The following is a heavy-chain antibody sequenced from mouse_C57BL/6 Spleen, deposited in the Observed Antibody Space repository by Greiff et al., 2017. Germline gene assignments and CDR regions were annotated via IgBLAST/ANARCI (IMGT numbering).Heavy chain of an antibody. J-gene: IGHJ4*01. Sequence: EVQLQQSGPELVKPGASVKISCQASGYSFTDYNMNWVKQRNGKSLEWIGVINPNYGTTSYNQKFKGNATLTVDQSSSTAYMQLNSLTSEDSAVYYCARSITTVVAGDYYAMDYWGQGTSVTVSS. D-gene: IGHD1-1*01. CDR1: GYSFTDYN. V-gene: IGHV1-39*01. CDR2: INPNYGTT. CDR3: ARSITTVVAGDYYAMDY.